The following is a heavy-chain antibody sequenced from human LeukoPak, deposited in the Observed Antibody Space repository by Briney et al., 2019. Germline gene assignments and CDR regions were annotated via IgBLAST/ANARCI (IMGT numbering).Heavy chain of an antibody. V-gene: IGHV1-2*02. D-gene: IGHD3-22*01. Sequence: GASVKVSCKASGYTFTGYYMHWVRQAPGQGLEWMGWINPNSGGTNYAQKFQGRVTMTRDTSISTAYMELSRLRSDDTAVYSCARLPLRTYYYDSSGYAFDIWGQGTMVTVSS. CDR1: GYTFTGYY. CDR2: INPNSGGT. J-gene: IGHJ3*02. CDR3: ARLPLRTYYYDSSGYAFDI.